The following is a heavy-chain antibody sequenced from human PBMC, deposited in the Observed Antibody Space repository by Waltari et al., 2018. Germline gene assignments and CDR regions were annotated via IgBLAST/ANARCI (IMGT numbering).Heavy chain of an antibody. Sequence: QVQLVESGGGVVQPGRSLRLSCAASGFTYSRYGMHWVRQAPGKGRACVAVFWYDGSNNYYADSLKGRFTISRDNSNNTLYLQMNSLRAEDTAVYYCARDRTLSSGWYGGAFDIWGQGTMVTVSS. V-gene: IGHV3-33*01. CDR3: ARDRTLSSGWYGGAFDI. J-gene: IGHJ3*02. CDR2: FWYDGSNN. CDR1: GFTYSRYG. D-gene: IGHD6-19*01.